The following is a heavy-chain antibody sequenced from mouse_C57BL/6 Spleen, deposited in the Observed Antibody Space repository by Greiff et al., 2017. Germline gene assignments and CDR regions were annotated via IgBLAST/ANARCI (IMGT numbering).Heavy chain of an antibody. CDR2: ISDGGSYT. J-gene: IGHJ1*03. V-gene: IGHV5-4*01. CDR3: ARSGSSLEWWFDV. Sequence: EVHLVESGGGLVKPGGSLKLSCAASGFTFSSYAMSWVRQTPEKRLEWVATISDGGSYTYYPDNVKGRFTISRDNAKHNLYLQMSHLKSEDTAMYYCARSGSSLEWWFDVWGTGTTVTVSS. D-gene: IGHD1-1*01. CDR1: GFTFSSYA.